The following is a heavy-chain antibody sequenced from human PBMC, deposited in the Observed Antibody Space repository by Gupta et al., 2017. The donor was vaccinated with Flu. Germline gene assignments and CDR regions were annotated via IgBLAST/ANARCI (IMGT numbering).Heavy chain of an antibody. D-gene: IGHD3-3*01. CDR2: INHSGST. CDR3: ASSLNRPKIFGMHYYYMDV. Sequence: SWSSQPPGKGLEWIGEINHSGSTNYNPSLKSRVTISVDTSKNQFSLKLSSVTAADTAVYYCASSLNRPKIFGMHYYYMDVWGKGTTVTVSS. J-gene: IGHJ6*03. V-gene: IGHV4-34*01.